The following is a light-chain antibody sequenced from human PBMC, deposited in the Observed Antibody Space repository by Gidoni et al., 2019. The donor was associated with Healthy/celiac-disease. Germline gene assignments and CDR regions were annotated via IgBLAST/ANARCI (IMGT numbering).Light chain of an antibody. V-gene: IGKV1-39*01. CDR3: QQSYSTPGT. CDR1: QRISSY. CDR2: AAS. J-gene: IGKJ4*01. Sequence: DIQMTQSPSSLSASVGDRVTITCRASQRISSYLNWYQQKPGKASKLLIYAASSLQSGVPSRFSGSGSGTDFTLTISSLQPEDFANYYCQQSYSTPGTFGGGTKVEIK.